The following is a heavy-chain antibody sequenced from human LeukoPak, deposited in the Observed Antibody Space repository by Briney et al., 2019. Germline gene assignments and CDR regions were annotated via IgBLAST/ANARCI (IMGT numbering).Heavy chain of an antibody. CDR1: GYTFSSNP. CDR3: ARGPGPVDY. V-gene: IGHV7-4-1*02. Sequence: ASVKVSCKASGYTFSSNPINWVRQAPGQGLEWIGWIDTNTGDPAYAQGFTGRFVFSLDTSVTTAYLQISSLKADDSAVYYCARGPGPVDYWGQGTLVTVSS. CDR2: IDTNTGDP. J-gene: IGHJ4*02. D-gene: IGHD2-2*01.